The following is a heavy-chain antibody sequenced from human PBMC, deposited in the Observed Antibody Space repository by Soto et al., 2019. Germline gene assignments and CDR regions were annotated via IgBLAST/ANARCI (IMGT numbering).Heavy chain of an antibody. D-gene: IGHD2-8*01. V-gene: IGHV3-23*01. J-gene: IGHJ4*02. CDR3: VSWVSHQFDY. CDR2: LNENGANT. CDR1: GVTFSSRP. Sequence: GGSLRLSCAASGVTFSSRPMTWVRQAPGKGLEWVSTLNENGANTHYADSVKGRFTISRDNSRNTLDLQMNSLRAEDTALYYSVSWVSHQFDYWGQGTLVTVSS.